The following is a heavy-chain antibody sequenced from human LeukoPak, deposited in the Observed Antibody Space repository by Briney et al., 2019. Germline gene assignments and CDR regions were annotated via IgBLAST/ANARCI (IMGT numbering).Heavy chain of an antibody. Sequence: GGSLRLSCAASGFTFSNYAMHWVRQAPGKGLEWVAVISYDGSNKYYADSVKGRFTISRDNAKNSLYLQMNSLRADDTAVYYCARFAAGGSYYYYMDVWGKGTTVTVSS. CDR1: GFTFSNYA. J-gene: IGHJ6*03. V-gene: IGHV3-30-3*01. CDR2: ISYDGSNK. CDR3: ARFAAGGSYYYYMDV. D-gene: IGHD6-25*01.